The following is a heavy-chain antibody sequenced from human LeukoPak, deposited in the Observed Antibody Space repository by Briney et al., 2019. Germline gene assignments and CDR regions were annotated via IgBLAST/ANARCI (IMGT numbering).Heavy chain of an antibody. V-gene: IGHV1-69*05. CDR1: GGTFSSYA. J-gene: IGHJ4*02. CDR2: IIPIFGTS. D-gene: IGHD3-10*01. Sequence: GASVKVSCKASGGTFSSYAISWVRQAPGQGLEWMGWIIPIFGTSNYAQKFQGRVTMTRHESPSPAYMELGSLRSEETAVYYCAGTYGSGSYSDLSFDYWGQGTLVSVSS. CDR3: AGTYGSGSYSDLSFDY.